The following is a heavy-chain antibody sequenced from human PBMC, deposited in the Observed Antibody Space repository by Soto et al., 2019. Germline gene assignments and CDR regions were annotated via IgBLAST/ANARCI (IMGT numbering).Heavy chain of an antibody. CDR3: ARVSIAEAGTPRNYYYYGMDV. V-gene: IGHV1-69*13. D-gene: IGHD6-13*01. Sequence: SVKVSCKASGGTFSSYAISWVRQTPGQGLEWMGGIIPIFGTANYAQKFQGRVTITADESTSTAYMELSSLRSEDTAVCYCARVSIAEAGTPRNYYYYGMDVWGQGTTVTVSS. CDR1: GGTFSSYA. J-gene: IGHJ6*02. CDR2: IIPIFGTA.